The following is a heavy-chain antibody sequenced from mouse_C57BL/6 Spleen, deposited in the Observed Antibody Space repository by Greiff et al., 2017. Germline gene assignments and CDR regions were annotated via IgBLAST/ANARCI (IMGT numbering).Heavy chain of an antibody. D-gene: IGHD2-4*01. CDR1: GYTFTSSG. CDR3: ARTGDYAYAMDY. J-gene: IGHJ4*01. CDR2: IYPRSGNT. Sequence: VQLQESGAELARPGASVKLSCKASGYTFTSSGISWVKQRTGQGLEWIGEIYPRSGNTYYNEKFKGKATLTADKSSSTAYMELRSLTSEDSAVYFCARTGDYAYAMDYWGQGTSVTVSS. V-gene: IGHV1-81*01.